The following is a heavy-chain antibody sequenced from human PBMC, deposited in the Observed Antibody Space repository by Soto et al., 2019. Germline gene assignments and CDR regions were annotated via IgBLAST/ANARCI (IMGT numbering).Heavy chain of an antibody. Sequence: PSQTLSLTCAISGDSVSSNSAAWNWIRQSPSRGLEWLGRTYYRSKWYNDYAVSVKSRITINPDTSKNQFSLQLNSVTPEDTAAYYCARAVKDGTYYYYYGMEVWGQGTTVTVSS. CDR3: ARAVKDGTYYYYYGMEV. V-gene: IGHV6-1*01. J-gene: IGHJ6*02. CDR2: TYYRSKWYN. CDR1: GDSVSSNSAA. D-gene: IGHD1-1*01.